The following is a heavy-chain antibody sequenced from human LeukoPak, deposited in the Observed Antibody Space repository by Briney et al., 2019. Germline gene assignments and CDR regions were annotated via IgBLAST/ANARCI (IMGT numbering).Heavy chain of an antibody. CDR1: GDSISSSSYY. Sequence: SETLSLTCSVSGDSISSSSYYWGWIRQPPGKGLEWIGSIYHSGSTYYNPSLKSRVTISVDTSKNQFSLKLSSVTAADTAVYYCARHLIMVQDYWGQGTLVTVSS. J-gene: IGHJ4*02. CDR2: IYHSGST. V-gene: IGHV4-39*01. CDR3: ARHLIMVQDY. D-gene: IGHD3-10*01.